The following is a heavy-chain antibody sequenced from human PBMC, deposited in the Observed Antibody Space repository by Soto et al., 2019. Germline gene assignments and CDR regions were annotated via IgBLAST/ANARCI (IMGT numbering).Heavy chain of an antibody. CDR1: GFTFDDYA. V-gene: IGHV3-9*01. Sequence: GGSLRLSCAASGFTFDDYAMHWVRQAPGKGLEWVSGISWNSGSIGYADSVKGRFTISRDNAKNSLYLQMNSLRAEDTALYYCACGFGGVIVPFDYWGQGTLVTVSS. CDR3: ACGFGGVIVPFDY. CDR2: ISWNSGSI. D-gene: IGHD3-16*02. J-gene: IGHJ4*02.